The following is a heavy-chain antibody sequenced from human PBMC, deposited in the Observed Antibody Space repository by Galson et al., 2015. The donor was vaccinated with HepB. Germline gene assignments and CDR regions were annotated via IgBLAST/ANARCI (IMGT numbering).Heavy chain of an antibody. CDR1: GFTFSNYG. D-gene: IGHD3-22*01. Sequence: SLRLSCAASGFTFSNYGMHWVRQPPGEGLEWVTIISYDGSDKYYADSVKGRFTISRDNSKNTLYLQMNSLRAEDTAVYYCAKAHRATMTPRGYYYYYDMDVWGQGTTVTVSS. V-gene: IGHV3-30*18. J-gene: IGHJ6*02. CDR2: ISYDGSDK. CDR3: AKAHRATMTPRGYYYYYDMDV.